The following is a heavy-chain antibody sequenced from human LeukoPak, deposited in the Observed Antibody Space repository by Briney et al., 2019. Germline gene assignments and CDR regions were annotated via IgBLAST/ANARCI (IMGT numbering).Heavy chain of an antibody. CDR2: INHSGST. CDR3: ARAHRDIVVVPAAPADWFDP. Sequence: SETLSLTCAVYGGSFSGYYWSWNRQPPGKGLEWIGEINHSGSTNYNPSLKSRVTISVDTSKNQFSLKLSSVTAADTAVYYCARAHRDIVVVPAAPADWFDPWGQGTLVTVSS. V-gene: IGHV4-34*01. D-gene: IGHD2-2*01. J-gene: IGHJ5*02. CDR1: GGSFSGYY.